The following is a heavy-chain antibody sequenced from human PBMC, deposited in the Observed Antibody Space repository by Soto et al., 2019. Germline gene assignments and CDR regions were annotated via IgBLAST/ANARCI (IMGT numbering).Heavy chain of an antibody. CDR1: GPSIRSGCYY. D-gene: IGHD2-15*01. J-gene: IGHJ5*02. Sequence: TLSLTFTVSGPSIRSGCYYWSWIRQQPGKGLEWIRYIYYSGSTYCNPSLKSRVTISVDTSKNQFSLKLSSVTAADSAVYYCARWRVVAATGNWFDPWGQGTLVTVSS. CDR3: ARWRVVAATGNWFDP. CDR2: IYYSGST. V-gene: IGHV4-31*03.